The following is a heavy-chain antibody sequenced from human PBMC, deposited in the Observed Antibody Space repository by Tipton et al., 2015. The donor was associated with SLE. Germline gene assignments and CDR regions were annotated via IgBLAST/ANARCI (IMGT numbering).Heavy chain of an antibody. J-gene: IGHJ2*01. D-gene: IGHD3-16*01. CDR3: ARDAMCPFTSAEYFDL. CDR2: TYYSGNT. Sequence: TLSLTCTVSGGSISSGGYYWSWIRQHPGKGLEWIGYTYYSGNTYYNPSLKSRVTISVDTSENQFSLKLSSVTAADTAVYYCARDAMCPFTSAEYFDLWGRGTQVTVSS. CDR1: GGSISSGGYY. V-gene: IGHV4-31*03.